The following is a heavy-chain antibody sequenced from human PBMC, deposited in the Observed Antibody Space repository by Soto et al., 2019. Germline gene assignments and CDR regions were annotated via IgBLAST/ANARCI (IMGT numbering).Heavy chain of an antibody. V-gene: IGHV4-59*01. CDR2: IYYSGST. J-gene: IGHJ4*02. CDR3: ARTYYDYIWGSYRSYYFDY. D-gene: IGHD3-16*02. CDR1: GGSISSYY. Sequence: SETLSLTCTVSGGSISSYYWSWIRQPPGKGLEWIGYIYYSGSTNYNPSLKSRVTISVDTSKNQFSLKLSSVTAADTAVYYCARTYYDYIWGSYRSYYFDYWGQGTLVTVSS.